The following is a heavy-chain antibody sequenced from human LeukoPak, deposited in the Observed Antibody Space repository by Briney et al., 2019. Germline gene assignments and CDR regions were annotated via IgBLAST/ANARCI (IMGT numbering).Heavy chain of an antibody. J-gene: IGHJ4*02. D-gene: IGHD1-1*01. V-gene: IGHV3-48*04. CDR1: GFSFSTYS. CDR3: ATDSPETAAFDY. CDR2: IVGSSSTI. Sequence: GGSLRLSCAPSGFSFSTYSMNWVRQAPGKGLEWVSYIVGSSSTIYYADSVKGRFTISRDNAKNSLYLQMDSLRAVDTAVYYCATDSPETAAFDYWGQGTLVTVSS.